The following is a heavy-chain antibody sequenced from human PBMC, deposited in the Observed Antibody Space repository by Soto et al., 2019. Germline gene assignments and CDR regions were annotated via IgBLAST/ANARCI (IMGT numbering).Heavy chain of an antibody. Sequence: KPSETLSLTCAVYGGSFSGYYWSWIRQPPGKGLEWIGEINHSGSTNYNPSLKSRVTISVDTSKNQFSLKLSSVTAADTAVYYCARGYNWNYGWFDPWGQGTLVTVSS. V-gene: IGHV4-34*01. J-gene: IGHJ5*02. D-gene: IGHD1-7*01. CDR2: INHSGST. CDR1: GGSFSGYY. CDR3: ARGYNWNYGWFDP.